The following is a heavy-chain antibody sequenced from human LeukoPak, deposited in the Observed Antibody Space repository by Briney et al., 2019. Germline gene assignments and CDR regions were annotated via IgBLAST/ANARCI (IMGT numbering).Heavy chain of an antibody. D-gene: IGHD6-19*01. CDR2: ISSSSSYI. J-gene: IGHJ4*02. Sequence: GGSLRLSCAVSGFTFSGYDMNWVRQAPGKGLEWVSSISSSSSYIFYADSVKGRFTISRDNAKNSLFLQMNSLRAEDTAMYYCARDPNSSGWDYYFDYWGQGTLVTVSS. CDR1: GFTFSGYD. CDR3: ARDPNSSGWDYYFDY. V-gene: IGHV3-21*01.